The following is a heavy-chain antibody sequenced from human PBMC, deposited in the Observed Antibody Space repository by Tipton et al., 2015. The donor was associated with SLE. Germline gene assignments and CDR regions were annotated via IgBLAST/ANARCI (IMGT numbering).Heavy chain of an antibody. V-gene: IGHV4-34*01. Sequence: TLSLTCTVYNGSSTVYYWTWIRQPPGKGLEWIGEIAHRGTTNYNPSLYSRVTISVDTSKNQFSLKMNSVTAADTAVYYCARGTPFMEWERNWFDPWGQGTLVTVSS. D-gene: IGHD1-26*01. CDR3: ARGTPFMEWERNWFDP. J-gene: IGHJ5*02. CDR2: IAHRGTT. CDR1: NGSSTVYY.